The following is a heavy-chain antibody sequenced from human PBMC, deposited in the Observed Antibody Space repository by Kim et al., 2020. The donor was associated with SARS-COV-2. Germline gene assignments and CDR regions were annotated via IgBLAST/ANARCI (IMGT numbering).Heavy chain of an antibody. Sequence: ADSVKGRFTICRDNSKNTLYLQMNSLRAEDTAVYYCAKGTGPGLNDAFDIWGQGTMVTVSS. V-gene: IGHV3-23*01. J-gene: IGHJ3*02. D-gene: IGHD6-19*01. CDR3: AKGTGPGLNDAFDI.